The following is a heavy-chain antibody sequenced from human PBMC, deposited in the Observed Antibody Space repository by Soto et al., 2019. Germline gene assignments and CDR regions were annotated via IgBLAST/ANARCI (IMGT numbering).Heavy chain of an antibody. CDR1: GYTFTSYG. CDR2: LSGYNGNK. CDR3: ARDPVIFDY. V-gene: IGHV1-18*01. Sequence: QDQLVQSGAEVKKPGASVKVSCQASGYTFTSYGISWVRQAPGQGLEWMGWLSGYNGNKKYAQKLQGRVTMTTYTSKSTADMELRSLRADDTAVYYCARDPVIFDYWGQGTLVTVSS. J-gene: IGHJ4*02.